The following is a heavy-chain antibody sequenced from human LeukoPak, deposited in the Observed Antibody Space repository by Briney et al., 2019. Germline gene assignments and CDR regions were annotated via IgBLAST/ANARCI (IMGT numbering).Heavy chain of an antibody. CDR3: APRGDIEHSYVYGKWFDP. CDR2: INHSGSS. Sequence: SETLSLTCAVYGGSFSAYYWTWIRQPPGKGLEWIGEINHSGSSNYNASLRSRVTISVDTSYKQFSLRLSSVTAADTAVYYCAPRGDIEHSYVYGKWFDPWGQGTRVTVSS. V-gene: IGHV4-34*01. J-gene: IGHJ5*02. D-gene: IGHD5-18*01. CDR1: GGSFSAYY.